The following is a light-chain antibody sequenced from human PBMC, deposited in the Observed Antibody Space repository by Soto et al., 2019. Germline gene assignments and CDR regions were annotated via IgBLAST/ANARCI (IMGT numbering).Light chain of an antibody. J-gene: IGLJ1*01. CDR3: KSYAGSNTYV. CDR2: EVV. CDR1: KNDVGFYDF. Sequence: QSALTQPPSASGSPGQSVTISCTGTKNDVGFYDFVSWYQHHPGKAPRLIIYEVVQRPSGVPDRFSGSKSGNTATLTVSGLQAADESYYFCKSYAGSNTYVFGSGTKLTV. V-gene: IGLV2-8*01.